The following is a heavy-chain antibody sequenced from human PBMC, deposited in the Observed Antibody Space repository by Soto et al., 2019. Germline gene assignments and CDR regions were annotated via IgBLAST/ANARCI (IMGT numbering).Heavy chain of an antibody. CDR1: GFSVKRYW. Sequence: GGSLRLSCGASGFSVKRYWMHWVRQAPGKGLVWLSRFGGDENYTDYADSVRGRFTISRDIAKNTIYLQMNSLRAEDTAVYYCGKGKELGVVRYGLDAWGQGTTVTVS. CDR2: FGGDENYT. CDR3: GKGKELGVVRYGLDA. D-gene: IGHD3-3*01. J-gene: IGHJ6*02. V-gene: IGHV3-74*01.